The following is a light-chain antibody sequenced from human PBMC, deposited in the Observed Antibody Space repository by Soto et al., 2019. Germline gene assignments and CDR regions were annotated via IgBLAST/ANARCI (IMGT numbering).Light chain of an antibody. Sequence: DIQMTQSPSTLSGSVGDRVTITCRASQTISSWLAWYQQKPGKAPKLLIYKASSLESGVPSRFSGSGSGTDFTLTITRLEPEDSAVYFCQQYTGPPTTFGQGTRLEIK. CDR1: QTISSW. V-gene: IGKV1-5*03. J-gene: IGKJ5*01. CDR2: KAS. CDR3: QQYTGPPTT.